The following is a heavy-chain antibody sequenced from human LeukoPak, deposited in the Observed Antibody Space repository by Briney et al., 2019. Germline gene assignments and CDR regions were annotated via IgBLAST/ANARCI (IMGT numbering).Heavy chain of an antibody. J-gene: IGHJ3*02. V-gene: IGHV1-2*02. D-gene: IGHD3-10*01. CDR3: ARGAGSGSQLADAFDI. Sequence: ASVKVSCKASGYTFTGYYMHWVRQAPGRGLEWMGWINPNSGGTNYAQKFQGRVTMTRDTSISTAYMELSRLRSDDTAVYYCARGAGSGSQLADAFDIWGQGTMVTVSS. CDR2: INPNSGGT. CDR1: GYTFTGYY.